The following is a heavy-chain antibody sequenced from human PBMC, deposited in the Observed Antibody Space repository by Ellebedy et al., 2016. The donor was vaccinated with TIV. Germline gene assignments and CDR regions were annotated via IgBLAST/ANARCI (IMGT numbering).Heavy chain of an antibody. CDR1: GYTFTSYG. Sequence: ASVKVSXXASGYTFTSYGISWVRQAPGQGLEWMGWISGYNGNTNGNRKYGQKVQGRVTMTTDTSTSTAYMELRSLRSDDTAVYYCARENSNDWFWDYWGQGTLVTVSS. CDR3: ARENSNDWFWDY. J-gene: IGHJ4*02. V-gene: IGHV1-18*01. CDR2: ISGYNGNTNGNR. D-gene: IGHD3-9*01.